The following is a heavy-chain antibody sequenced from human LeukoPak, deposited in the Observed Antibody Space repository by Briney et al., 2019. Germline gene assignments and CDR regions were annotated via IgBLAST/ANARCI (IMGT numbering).Heavy chain of an antibody. V-gene: IGHV4-39*01. Sequence: SETLSLTCTVSGGSISSSSYYWGWIRQPPGKGLEWIGSIYYSGSTYYNPSLKSRVTISVDTSKNQISLKLSSVTAADTAVYYCATTPTDYYDSSGGYWGQGTLVTVSS. D-gene: IGHD3-22*01. J-gene: IGHJ4*02. CDR3: ATTPTDYYDSSGGY. CDR1: GGSISSSSYY. CDR2: IYYSGST.